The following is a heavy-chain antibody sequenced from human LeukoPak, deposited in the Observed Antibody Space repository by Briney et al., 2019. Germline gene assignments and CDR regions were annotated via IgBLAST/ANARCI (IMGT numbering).Heavy chain of an antibody. CDR1: GFTFSTYT. J-gene: IGHJ4*02. Sequence: GGSLRLSCAASGFTFSTYTMAWVRQAPGGGLEWVSGISGDGGGGTHYADSVKGRLAISRDNSKSTLYLQMSSLRAEDTAVYYCAKDHHYYDSSCSDYWGQGTLVTVSS. CDR2: ISGDGGGGT. D-gene: IGHD3-22*01. CDR3: AKDHHYYDSSCSDY. V-gene: IGHV3-23*01.